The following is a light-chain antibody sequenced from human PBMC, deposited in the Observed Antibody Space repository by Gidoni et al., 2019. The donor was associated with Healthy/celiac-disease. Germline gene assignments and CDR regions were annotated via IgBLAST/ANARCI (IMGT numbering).Light chain of an antibody. J-gene: IGLJ3*02. CDR1: SSNIGSNT. CDR2: SNH. V-gene: IGLV1-44*01. Sequence: QSGLTQPPSAYGTPGQRVTIPCSGSSSNIGSNTVNWYQQLPGTAPKLLIYSNHQRPSGVPDRFSGSKSGTSASLSLSGLQSEDEADYYCAAWDDSLNGWVFGGGTKLTVL. CDR3: AAWDDSLNGWV.